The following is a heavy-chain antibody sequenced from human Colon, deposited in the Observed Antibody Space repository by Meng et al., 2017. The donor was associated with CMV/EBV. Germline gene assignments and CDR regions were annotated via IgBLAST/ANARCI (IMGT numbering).Heavy chain of an antibody. Sequence: GSLRLSCAASGFIFKNYHMNWVRQTPGKGLEWVASISGGSDYIYYAESVRGRFTVSRDNANNFLSLEMNTLRAEDTGLYFCARTPRIGQMLLVDYWGQGALVPLSS. V-gene: IGHV3-21*06. J-gene: IGHJ4*02. CDR3: ARTPRIGQMLLVDY. D-gene: IGHD3-16*01. CDR2: ISGGSDYI. CDR1: GFIFKNYH.